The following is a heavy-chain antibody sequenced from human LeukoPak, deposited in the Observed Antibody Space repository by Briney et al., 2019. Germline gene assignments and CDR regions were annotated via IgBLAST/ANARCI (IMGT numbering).Heavy chain of an antibody. Sequence: GTLSLTCAVSGGFISSSNWWSWVRQPPGKGLEWVSYISSSGSTIYYADSVKGRFTISRDNAKNSLYLQMNSLRAEDTAVYYCARNTVTTRNHAFDIWGQGTMVTVSS. CDR2: ISSSGSTI. CDR3: ARNTVTTRNHAFDI. CDR1: GGFISSSNW. J-gene: IGHJ3*02. V-gene: IGHV3-11*04. D-gene: IGHD4-17*01.